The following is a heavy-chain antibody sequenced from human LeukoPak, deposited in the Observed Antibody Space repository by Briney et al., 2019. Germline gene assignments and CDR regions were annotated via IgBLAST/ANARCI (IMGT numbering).Heavy chain of an antibody. CDR3: ARTDDYVWGSYRPYYFDY. CDR2: IYYIGST. D-gene: IGHD3-16*02. CDR1: GGSISSSSYY. Sequence: PSETLSLTCTVSGGSISSSSYYWGWLRQPPGKGLEWIGCIYYIGSTHYNPSLKSRVTISVDTSKNQFSLKLSSVTAADTAMYYCARTDDYVWGSYRPYYFDYWGQGTLVTVSP. V-gene: IGHV4-39*07. J-gene: IGHJ4*02.